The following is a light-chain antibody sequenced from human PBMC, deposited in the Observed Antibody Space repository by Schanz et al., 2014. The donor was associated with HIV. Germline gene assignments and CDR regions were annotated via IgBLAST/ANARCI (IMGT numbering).Light chain of an antibody. CDR3: SSYAGSKNVV. CDR1: SSDVGAFNF. CDR2: DVS. J-gene: IGLJ2*01. V-gene: IGLV2-8*01. Sequence: QSALTQPPSASGSPGQSVTISCTGTSSDVGAFNFVSWYQQHPGKAPKLMIYDVSNRPSGVSNRFSGSKSGNTASLTVSGLQAEDEADYYCSSYAGSKNVVFGGGTKLTVL.